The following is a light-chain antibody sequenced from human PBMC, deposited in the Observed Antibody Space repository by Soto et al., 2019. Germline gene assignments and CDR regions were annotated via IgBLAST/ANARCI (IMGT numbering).Light chain of an antibody. J-gene: IGKJ1*01. Sequence: EIVLTQSPATLSLSPGERATLSCRASQSLTNSFIAWYQQKPGQAPRLLIYDTSSRASGIPDRFSGSGSGTDFTLTISSLQSEDFAVYYCQQRSNWPTFGQGTKVDIK. V-gene: IGKV3D-20*02. CDR3: QQRSNWPT. CDR1: QSLTNSF. CDR2: DTS.